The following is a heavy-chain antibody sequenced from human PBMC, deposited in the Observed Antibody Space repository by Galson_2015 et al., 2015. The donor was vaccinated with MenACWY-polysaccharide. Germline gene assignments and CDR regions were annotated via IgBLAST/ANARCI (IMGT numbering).Heavy chain of an antibody. CDR2: IQYDGSKI. J-gene: IGHJ3*02. V-gene: IGHV3-33*01. CDR1: GSRFSHSG. CDR3: AREGSRIVFHAFDT. D-gene: IGHD6-13*01. Sequence: SLRLSCAASGSRFSHSGMHWVRQAPGKGLEWVAVIQYDGSKIVYADSVKGRFTISRDNSKNTLFLKMNSLGAEDTAVYYCAREGSRIVFHAFDTWGQGTMVTVSS.